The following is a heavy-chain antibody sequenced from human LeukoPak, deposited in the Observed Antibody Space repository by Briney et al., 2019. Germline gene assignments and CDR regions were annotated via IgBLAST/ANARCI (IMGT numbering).Heavy chain of an antibody. CDR1: GGSISSYY. CDR2: IYYSGST. D-gene: IGHD6-6*01. V-gene: IGHV4-59*01. Sequence: SETLSLTCTVSGGSISSYYWSWVRQSPGKGLEWIGDIYYSGSTIYNPSLKSRVTILVDTSKNQFSLKVKSMTAADAAVYYCARVGSSPSLDYWGQGTLVTVSS. CDR3: ARVGSSPSLDY. J-gene: IGHJ4*02.